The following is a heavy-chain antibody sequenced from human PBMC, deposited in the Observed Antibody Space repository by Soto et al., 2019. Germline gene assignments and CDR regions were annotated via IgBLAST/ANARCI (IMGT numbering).Heavy chain of an antibody. V-gene: IGHV3-30*18. Sequence: GGTLCLSCAASGFSFFGYCLHGVRQAPGKGLEWVAVISHDGSNNYYGASVKGRITISRDNSKNTPYLQMNSLRADDTAVYYCSKARAGDIYGGARIWFDYWGQGTLVTVSS. CDR1: GFSFFGYC. J-gene: IGHJ4*02. CDR3: SKARAGDIYGGARIWFDY. CDR2: ISHDGSNN. D-gene: IGHD3-9*01.